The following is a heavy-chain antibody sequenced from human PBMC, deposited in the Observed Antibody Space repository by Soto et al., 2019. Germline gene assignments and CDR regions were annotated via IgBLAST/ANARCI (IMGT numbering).Heavy chain of an antibody. CDR2: ISGSGDYT. CDR3: AKNRGLQYYFDY. Sequence: EVQLLESGGGLVQPGGSLRLSCAASGFTFDSYAMNWVRQAPGKGLEWVSTISGSGDYTYYTDSVKGRFTISRDNSKNMMYLQMNSLRAEDTAVYYGAKNRGLQYYFDYWGQGTLVTVSS. CDR1: GFTFDSYA. J-gene: IGHJ4*02. V-gene: IGHV3-23*01.